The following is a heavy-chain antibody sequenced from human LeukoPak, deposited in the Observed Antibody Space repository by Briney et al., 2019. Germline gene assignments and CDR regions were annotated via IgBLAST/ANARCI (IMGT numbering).Heavy chain of an antibody. J-gene: IGHJ4*02. V-gene: IGHV3-49*03. Sequence: PGGSLRLSCTASGFTFRDYAMSWFRQAPGKGLEWVGFIRSKPHGETTQYAASVNGRFSISRDDSKSIAYLQMNSLKTEDTAVYYCTRPYNYYDSSGYYGFDYWGQGTLVTVSS. D-gene: IGHD3-22*01. CDR2: IRSKPHGETT. CDR1: GFTFRDYA. CDR3: TRPYNYYDSSGYYGFDY.